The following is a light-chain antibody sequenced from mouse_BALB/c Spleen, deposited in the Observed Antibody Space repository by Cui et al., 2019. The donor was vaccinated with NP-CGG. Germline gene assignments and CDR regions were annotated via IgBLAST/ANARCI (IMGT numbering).Light chain of an antibody. CDR3: ALWYSNHWV. CDR2: GTN. Sequence: QAVVTPESALTTSPGETVTLTCRSSTGAVTTSNYANWVQEKPDHLFTGLIGGTNNRAPGVPARFSGSLIGDKAALTITGAQTEDEAIYFCALWYSNHWVFGGGTKLTDL. CDR1: TGAVTTSNY. J-gene: IGLJ1*01. V-gene: IGLV1*01.